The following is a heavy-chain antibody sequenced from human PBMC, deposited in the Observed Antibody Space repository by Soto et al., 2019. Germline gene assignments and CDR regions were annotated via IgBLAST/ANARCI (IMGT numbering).Heavy chain of an antibody. D-gene: IGHD5-18*01. CDR1: GFTFSSYA. CDR3: AKDVAYKWIQPWSREIYGMDV. J-gene: IGHJ6*02. Sequence: PGGSLRRSCAASGFTFSSYAMSWVRQAPGKGLEWVSAISGSGGSTYYADSVKGRFTISRDNSKNTLYLQMNSLRAEDTAVYYCAKDVAYKWIQPWSREIYGMDVWGQGTTVTVSS. V-gene: IGHV3-23*01. CDR2: ISGSGGST.